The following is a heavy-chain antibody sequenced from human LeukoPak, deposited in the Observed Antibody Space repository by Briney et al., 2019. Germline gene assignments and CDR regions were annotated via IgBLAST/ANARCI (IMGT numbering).Heavy chain of an antibody. V-gene: IGHV3-21*01. Sequence: GGSLRLSCAASGFTFSSYSMNWVRQAPGKGLEWVSSISSSSIYIYDADSVKGRFTISRANAKNSLYLQINSLRAEDTAVYYCATLDDGDYFTFDYWGQGTLVTVSS. CDR2: ISSSSIYI. CDR3: ATLDDGDYFTFDY. CDR1: GFTFSSYS. D-gene: IGHD4-17*01. J-gene: IGHJ4*02.